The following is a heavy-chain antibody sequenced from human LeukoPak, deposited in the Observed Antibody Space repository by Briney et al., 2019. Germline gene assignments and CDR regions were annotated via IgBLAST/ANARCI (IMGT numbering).Heavy chain of an antibody. CDR1: GGSIKSYY. Sequence: SETLSLTCTVSGGSIKSYYWSWIRQPAGKGLEWIGRIYTSGSSNYNPSLKSRVTMSVDTSKNQFSLRLTSVTAADTAVYYCARAAYGDYRYYYFYLDVWGKGTTVTVSS. CDR3: ARAAYGDYRYYYFYLDV. CDR2: IYTSGSS. J-gene: IGHJ6*03. V-gene: IGHV4-4*07. D-gene: IGHD4-17*01.